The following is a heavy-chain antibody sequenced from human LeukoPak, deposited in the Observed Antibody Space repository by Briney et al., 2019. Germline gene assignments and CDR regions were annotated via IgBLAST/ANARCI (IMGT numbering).Heavy chain of an antibody. CDR1: GFTFSGYA. V-gene: IGHV3-48*03. Sequence: GGSLRLSCAASGFTFSGYAINWVRQAPGKGLEWVSYISSSATTILYADSVKGRFTISRDNARNAVYLRMNSRRGEDTAVYFCAKPGYCSGGSCYHDYWGHGTLVTVSS. CDR3: AKPGYCSGGSCYHDY. D-gene: IGHD2-15*01. J-gene: IGHJ4*01. CDR2: ISSSATTI.